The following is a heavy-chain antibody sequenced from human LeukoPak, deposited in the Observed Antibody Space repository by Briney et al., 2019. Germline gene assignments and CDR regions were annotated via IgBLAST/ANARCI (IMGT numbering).Heavy chain of an antibody. Sequence: GASVKVSCKASGYTFTSYGISWVRQAPGQGLEWMGWISAYNGNTNYAQKLQGRVTMTTDTSTSTAYMELRSLRSDDTAVYYCARARTFYGSGSYYYYYYYMDVWGKGTTVTVSS. CDR1: GYTFTSYG. D-gene: IGHD3-10*01. J-gene: IGHJ6*03. CDR3: ARARTFYGSGSYYYYYYYMDV. V-gene: IGHV1-18*01. CDR2: ISAYNGNT.